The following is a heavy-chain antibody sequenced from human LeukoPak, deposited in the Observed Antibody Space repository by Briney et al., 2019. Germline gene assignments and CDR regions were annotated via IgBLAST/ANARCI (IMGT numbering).Heavy chain of an antibody. V-gene: IGHV3-23*01. CDR3: AKLETWIQLWFGY. CDR1: GFTFSSYA. J-gene: IGHJ4*02. Sequence: PGGSLRLSCAASGFTFSSYAMSWVRQAPGKGLEWVSAISGSGGSTYYADSVKGRFTISRDNSKNTLYLQMNSLRAEDTAVYYSAKLETWIQLWFGYWGQGTLVTVSS. D-gene: IGHD5-18*01. CDR2: ISGSGGST.